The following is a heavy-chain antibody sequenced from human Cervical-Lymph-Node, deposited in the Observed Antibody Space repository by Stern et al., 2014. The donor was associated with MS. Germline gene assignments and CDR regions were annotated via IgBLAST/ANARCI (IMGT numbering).Heavy chain of an antibody. CDR2: INANSGAT. J-gene: IGHJ4*02. Sequence: QVQLMQSGAEVKKPGASVKVSCKASGYTITGYYIHWVRQAPGQGLEWMGWINANSGATKYAQNCQGRFTMTRDTSISTAHMELSGLRADDTAVYYCARDLAGDGDLYLDYWGQGTLVTVSS. CDR3: ARDLAGDGDLYLDY. D-gene: IGHD7-27*01. V-gene: IGHV1-2*02. CDR1: GYTITGYY.